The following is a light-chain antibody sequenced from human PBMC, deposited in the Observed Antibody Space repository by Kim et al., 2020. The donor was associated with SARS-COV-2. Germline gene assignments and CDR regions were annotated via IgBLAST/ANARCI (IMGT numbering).Light chain of an antibody. V-gene: IGKV3-20*01. CDR3: QQYGTPVQST. CDR2: GAS. J-gene: IGKJ2*01. CDR1: QSVSNNY. Sequence: SPGERAPLSCRASQSVSNNYLAWYQQKPGQAPRLLIYGASSRATGIPDRFSGSGSGTDFTLTISRLEPEDFAVYYCQQYGTPVQSTFGQGTRVEI.